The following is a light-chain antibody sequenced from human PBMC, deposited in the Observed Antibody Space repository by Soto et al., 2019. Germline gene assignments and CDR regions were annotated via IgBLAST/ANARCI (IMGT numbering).Light chain of an antibody. CDR2: LNSDGSH. V-gene: IGLV4-69*01. CDR1: SGHSSYA. J-gene: IGLJ1*01. Sequence: QSVLTQSPSASASLGASVKLTCTLSSGHSSYAIACHQQQPEKGPRYLMKLNSDGSHSKGDGIPDRFSGSSSGAERYPTISSIQLEVEAEYYCQTWGTGIPFVFGTGTKLTVL. CDR3: QTWGTGIPFV.